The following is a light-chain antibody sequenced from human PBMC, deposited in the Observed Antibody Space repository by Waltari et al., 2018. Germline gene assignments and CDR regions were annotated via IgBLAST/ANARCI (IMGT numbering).Light chain of an antibody. CDR3: QQYYSTPPWT. CDR1: QSILYSSNNKNY. CDR2: WAS. Sequence: DIVMTQSPDSLAVSLGERATINCKSSQSILYSSNNKNYIAWYQKKPGQPPKLLIYWASTRESGFPDRFSGSGSGTDFTLTISSLQAEDVAVYYCQQYYSTPPWTFGQGTKVEIK. V-gene: IGKV4-1*01. J-gene: IGKJ1*01.